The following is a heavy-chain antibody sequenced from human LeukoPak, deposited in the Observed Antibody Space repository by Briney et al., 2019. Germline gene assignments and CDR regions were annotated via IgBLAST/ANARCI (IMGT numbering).Heavy chain of an antibody. Sequence: SQTLSLTCAISGDSFSSNSAAWNWIRQSPSRGLEWLVRTYYRSKWYNDYAVSVKSRITINPDTSKNQFSLQLNSVTPEDTAVYYCAREDYSSGWYSRYYYYMDVWGKGTTVTVSS. V-gene: IGHV6-1*01. CDR2: TYYRSKWYN. CDR1: GDSFSSNSAA. CDR3: AREDYSSGWYSRYYYYMDV. J-gene: IGHJ6*03. D-gene: IGHD6-19*01.